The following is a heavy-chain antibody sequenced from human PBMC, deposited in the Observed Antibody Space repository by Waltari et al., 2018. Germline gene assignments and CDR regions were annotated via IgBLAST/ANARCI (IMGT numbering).Heavy chain of an antibody. CDR2: IRGSGGST. V-gene: IGHV3-23*04. D-gene: IGHD6-19*01. Sequence: EVRLAESGGGLVQPGGSLRLSCAASGFTFSSYAMSWVRQAPGKGLEWVSAIRGSGGSTYYADSVKGRFTISRDNSKNTLYLQMNSLRAEDTAVYYCANLYSSGWYGYWGQGTLVTVSS. CDR3: ANLYSSGWYGY. J-gene: IGHJ4*02. CDR1: GFTFSSYA.